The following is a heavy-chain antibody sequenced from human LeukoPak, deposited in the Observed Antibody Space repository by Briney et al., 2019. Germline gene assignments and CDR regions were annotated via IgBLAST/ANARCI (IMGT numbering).Heavy chain of an antibody. J-gene: IGHJ3*02. Sequence: SETLSLTCTVSGGSISSSSYYWGWIRQPPGKGLEWIGGIYYSGSTYYNPSLKSRVTISVDTSKNQFSLKLSSVTAADTAVYYCAGPRDIVVVVAAGWGAFDIWGQGTMVTVSS. V-gene: IGHV4-39*01. CDR2: IYYSGST. D-gene: IGHD2-15*01. CDR3: AGPRDIVVVVAAGWGAFDI. CDR1: GGSISSSSYY.